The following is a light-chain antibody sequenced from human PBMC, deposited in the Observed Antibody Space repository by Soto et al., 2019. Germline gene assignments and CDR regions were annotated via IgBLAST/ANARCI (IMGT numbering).Light chain of an antibody. CDR1: LDIRNE. Sequence: IQVTQSPSSLSASVGDRVTITCRASLDIRNELDWYQQKPGKAPKRLIYDASTLQDWVPSRFSGDGSGTEFTLTLSSLQSEDFATYFCLQHKSYPWTFGQGTKV. CDR3: LQHKSYPWT. V-gene: IGKV1-17*01. CDR2: DAS. J-gene: IGKJ1*01.